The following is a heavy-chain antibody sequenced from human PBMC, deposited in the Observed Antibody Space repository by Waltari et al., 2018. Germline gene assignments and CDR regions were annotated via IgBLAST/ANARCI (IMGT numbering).Heavy chain of an antibody. Sequence: EVQLVESGVGLVKPGGSLRLSCAASGFTFSSYSMNWVRQAPGKGLEWVSSISSSSSYIYYADSVKGRFTISRDNAKNSLYLQMNSLRAEDTAVYYCARVAYYYDSSGYPLDYWGQGTLVTVSS. CDR1: GFTFSSYS. V-gene: IGHV3-21*01. CDR2: ISSSSSYI. CDR3: ARVAYYYDSSGYPLDY. D-gene: IGHD3-22*01. J-gene: IGHJ4*02.